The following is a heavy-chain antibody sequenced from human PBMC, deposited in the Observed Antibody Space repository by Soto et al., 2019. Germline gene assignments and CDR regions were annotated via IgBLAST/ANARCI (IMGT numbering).Heavy chain of an antibody. Sequence: ASVKVSCRASGYTLTIYGISWVRQAPGQGLEWMGWISAYNGNTNYAQKLQGRVTMTTDTSTSTAYMELRSLRSDDTAVYYCAIDGRAVAVDYWGQGTLVTVSS. V-gene: IGHV1-18*01. J-gene: IGHJ4*02. CDR3: AIDGRAVAVDY. CDR2: ISAYNGNT. CDR1: GYTLTIYG. D-gene: IGHD6-19*01.